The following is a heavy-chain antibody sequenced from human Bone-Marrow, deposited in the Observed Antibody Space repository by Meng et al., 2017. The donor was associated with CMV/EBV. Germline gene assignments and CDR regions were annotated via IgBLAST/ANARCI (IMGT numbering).Heavy chain of an antibody. CDR2: TYYRSKWYN. CDR1: GDSVSSNSAA. D-gene: IGHD3-22*01. Sequence: SQTLSLTCAISGDSVSSNSAAWNWIRQSPSRGLEWLGRTYYRSKWYNDYAISVKSRITINPDTSKNQFSLQLNSVTPEDTAVYYCARDYYDSGGYYYTEGYYHGLDVWGQGNTVTVS. CDR3: ARDYYDSGGYYYTEGYYHGLDV. V-gene: IGHV6-1*01. J-gene: IGHJ6*02.